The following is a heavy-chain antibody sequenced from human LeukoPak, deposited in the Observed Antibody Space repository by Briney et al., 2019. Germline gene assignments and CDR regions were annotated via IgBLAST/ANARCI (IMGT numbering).Heavy chain of an antibody. J-gene: IGHJ4*02. D-gene: IGHD3/OR15-3a*01. CDR3: ATAFRKFWTGYPNFDY. CDR1: GYTLPELT. Sequence: ASVKVSCKVSGYTLPELTMYWVRQAPGKGLEYMGGFDPDEGEIIYAQKFQGRVTMTEDTSSDTACMELSSLRSEDTAVYYCATAFRKFWTGYPNFDYWGQGTLVTVSP. CDR2: FDPDEGEI. V-gene: IGHV1-24*01.